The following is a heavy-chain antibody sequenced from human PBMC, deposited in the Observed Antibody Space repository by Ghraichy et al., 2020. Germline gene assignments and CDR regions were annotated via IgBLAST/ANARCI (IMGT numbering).Heavy chain of an antibody. D-gene: IGHD3-22*01. Sequence: SETLSLTCAVYGGSFSGYYWSWIRQPPGKGLEWIGEINHSGSTNYNPSLKSRVTISVDTSKNQFSLKLSSVTAADTAVYYCARGSVNYYDSSGYPRVRDYWGQGTLVTVSS. CDR1: GGSFSGYY. V-gene: IGHV4-34*01. CDR2: INHSGST. CDR3: ARGSVNYYDSSGYPRVRDY. J-gene: IGHJ4*02.